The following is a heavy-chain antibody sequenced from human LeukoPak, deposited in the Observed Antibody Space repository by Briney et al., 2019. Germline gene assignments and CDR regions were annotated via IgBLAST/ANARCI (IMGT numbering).Heavy chain of an antibody. CDR3: ARGGYYITY. Sequence: GGSLRLSCAASAFTVSTNYMSWVRQAPGKGLEWVSVISSGGDTYYADSVKGRFTVSRDNSKNTLYLQMSSLRAEDTAVYYCARGGYYITYWRQGTLVTVSS. CDR2: ISSGGDT. V-gene: IGHV3-53*01. D-gene: IGHD3-3*01. CDR1: AFTVSTNY. J-gene: IGHJ4*02.